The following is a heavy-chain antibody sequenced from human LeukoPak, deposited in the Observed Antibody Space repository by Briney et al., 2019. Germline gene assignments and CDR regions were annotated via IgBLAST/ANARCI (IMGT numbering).Heavy chain of an antibody. CDR1: GGSISTYY. CDR2: ISYSGST. V-gene: IGHV4-59*01. D-gene: IGHD3-10*01. Sequence: SETLSLTCTVSGGSISTYYWNWIRQPPGKGLEWIGYISYSGSTNYTPSLKSRVTISVDTSKNQFSLKLSSVTAADTAVYYCARITQGTVDYWGQGTLVTVSS. J-gene: IGHJ4*02. CDR3: ARITQGTVDY.